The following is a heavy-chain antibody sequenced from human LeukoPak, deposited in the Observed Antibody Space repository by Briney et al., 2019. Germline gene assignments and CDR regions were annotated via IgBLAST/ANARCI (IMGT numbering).Heavy chain of an antibody. J-gene: IGHJ4*02. CDR2: IWHDGSYK. V-gene: IGHV3-33*01. D-gene: IGHD3-22*01. Sequence: PGGSLRLSCAASGFTFITYGMHWVRQAPGKGLEWVALIWHDGSYKYYADSVKGRFTISRDNSKNTLYLQMNSLRAEDTAVYYCAREYYDSSDYPRQHYFDYWGQGTLVTVFS. CDR1: GFTFITYG. CDR3: AREYYDSSDYPRQHYFDY.